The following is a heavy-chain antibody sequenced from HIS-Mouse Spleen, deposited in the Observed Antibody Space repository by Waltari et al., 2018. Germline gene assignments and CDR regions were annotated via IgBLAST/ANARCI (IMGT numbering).Heavy chain of an antibody. V-gene: IGHV4-34*01. D-gene: IGHD1-26*01. CDR2: INHSGST. J-gene: IGHJ4*02. Sequence: TLSLTCAVYGGSFSGYYWSWIRQPPGKGLEWIGEINHSGSTNYNPSLKSRVTISVDTSKNQFSLKLSSVTAADTAVYYCARMGPASGSYGDYWGQGTLVTVSS. CDR1: GGSFSGYY. CDR3: ARMGPASGSYGDY.